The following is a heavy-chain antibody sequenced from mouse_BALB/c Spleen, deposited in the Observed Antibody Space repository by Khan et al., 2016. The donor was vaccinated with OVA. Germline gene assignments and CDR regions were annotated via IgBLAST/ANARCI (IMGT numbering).Heavy chain of an antibody. V-gene: IGHV3-5*02. Sequence: VQLKQSGPGLVKPSQTVSLTCTVTGISITSGNYRWSWIRQFPGNKLEWIGNIYYSGTVTYNPSLTSRTTITRDTSKNQFFLEMNSVTAEDTATYYCARDYGSLYWYFDVWGAGTTVTVSS. J-gene: IGHJ1*01. CDR1: GISITSGNYR. CDR2: IYYSGTV. CDR3: ARDYGSLYWYFDV. D-gene: IGHD1-1*01.